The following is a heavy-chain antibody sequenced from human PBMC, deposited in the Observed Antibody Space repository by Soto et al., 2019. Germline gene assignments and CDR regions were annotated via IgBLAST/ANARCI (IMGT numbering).Heavy chain of an antibody. D-gene: IGHD3-10*01. Sequence: QVQLVQSGAEVKKPGASVKVSCKASGYTFTSYGMSWVRQAPGQGLEGMGWISAYNGNTNYAEKLQGRVTMTTDTSTSTAYMELRNLRSDDTAVYYCARDNKSPIPPFRGDYWGQGTLVTVSS. J-gene: IGHJ4*02. CDR2: ISAYNGNT. CDR3: ARDNKSPIPPFRGDY. V-gene: IGHV1-18*01. CDR1: GYTFTSYG.